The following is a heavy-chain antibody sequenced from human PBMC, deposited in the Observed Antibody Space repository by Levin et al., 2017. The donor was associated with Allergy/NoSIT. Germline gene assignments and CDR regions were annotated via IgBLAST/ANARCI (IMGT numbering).Heavy chain of an antibody. CDR1: GFAFSAHG. CDR2: MSYDGSKK. Sequence: GESLKISCAASGFAFSAHGMHWVRQAPGKGLEWVAVMSYDGSKKCYAESVQGRFTISRDNSKNTLYLQMNSLRTKDTAVYYCAKPRYSSSWYDAFDIWGQGTMVTVSS. D-gene: IGHD6-13*01. J-gene: IGHJ3*02. V-gene: IGHV3-30*18. CDR3: AKPRYSSSWYDAFDI.